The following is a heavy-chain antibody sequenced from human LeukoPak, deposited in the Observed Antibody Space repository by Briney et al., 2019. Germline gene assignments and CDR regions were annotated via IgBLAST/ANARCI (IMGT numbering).Heavy chain of an antibody. CDR1: GFTFSSYA. Sequence: AGGSLRLSCAAPGFTFSSYAMSWVRQAPGKGLEWVSAISGSGGSTYYADSVKGRFTISRDNSKNTLYLQMNSLRAEDTAVYYCAKDSEYCSSTSCYYYYYMDVWGKGTTVTVSS. D-gene: IGHD2-2*01. CDR3: AKDSEYCSSTSCYYYYYMDV. V-gene: IGHV3-23*01. CDR2: ISGSGGST. J-gene: IGHJ6*03.